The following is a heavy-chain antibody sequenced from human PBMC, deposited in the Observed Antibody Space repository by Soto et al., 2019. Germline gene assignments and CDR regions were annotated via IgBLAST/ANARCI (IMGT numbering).Heavy chain of an antibody. CDR3: ARGYCSGGSCLPHDY. CDR2: IYYSGST. V-gene: IGHV4-31*03. D-gene: IGHD2-15*01. Sequence: QVQLQESGPGLVKPSQTLSLTCTVSGGSISSGGYYWSWIRQHPGQGLEWIGYIYYSGSTYYNPSLTSRVTISVDTSKNQFSLKLRSVTAADTAVYYCARGYCSGGSCLPHDYWGQGTLVTVSS. CDR1: GGSISSGGYY. J-gene: IGHJ4*02.